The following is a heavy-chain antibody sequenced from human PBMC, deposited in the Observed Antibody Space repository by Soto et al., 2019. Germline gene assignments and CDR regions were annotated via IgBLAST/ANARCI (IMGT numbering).Heavy chain of an antibody. V-gene: IGHV1-69*01. CDR1: GGTFSSYA. D-gene: IGHD3-22*01. J-gene: IGHJ6*02. CDR3: ARDQVIVQGQDYYYGMDV. Sequence: QVQLVQSGAEVKKPGSSVKVSCKASGGTFSSYAISWVRQAPGQGLEWMGGIIPISGTANYAQKFQGRVTITADESTSTAYMELSSLRSEDTAVYYCARDQVIVQGQDYYYGMDVWGQGTTVTVSS. CDR2: IIPISGTA.